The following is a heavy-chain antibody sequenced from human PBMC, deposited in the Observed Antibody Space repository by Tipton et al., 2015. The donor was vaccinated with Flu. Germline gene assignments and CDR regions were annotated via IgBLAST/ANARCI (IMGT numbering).Heavy chain of an antibody. CDR2: MFHSGST. J-gene: IGHJ4*02. V-gene: IGHV4-38-2*02. CDR1: GYSVTGGYY. D-gene: IGHD4-17*01. CDR3: ARESDYGDYYFDY. Sequence: TLSLTCTVSGYSVTGGYYWGWIRQPPGKGLEYIGYMFHSGSTYYNPSLRSRVTISVDTSKNQFSLHLSSVTAADTAFYYCARESDYGDYYFDYWGQGSPVIVSS.